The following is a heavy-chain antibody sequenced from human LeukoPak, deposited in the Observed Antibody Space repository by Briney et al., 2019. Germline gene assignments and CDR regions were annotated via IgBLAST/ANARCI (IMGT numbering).Heavy chain of an antibody. CDR2: INPSGGST. D-gene: IGHD3-16*01. Sequence: GASVKVSCKASGYTFTSYYMHWVRQAPGQGLEWMGIINPSGGSTSYAQKFQGRVTMTRDTSTSTVYMELSSLRSEDTAVYYCAREFMITFGGVDSAFDIWGQGTMVTVSS. CDR3: AREFMITFGGVDSAFDI. CDR1: GYTFTSYY. J-gene: IGHJ3*02. V-gene: IGHV1-46*01.